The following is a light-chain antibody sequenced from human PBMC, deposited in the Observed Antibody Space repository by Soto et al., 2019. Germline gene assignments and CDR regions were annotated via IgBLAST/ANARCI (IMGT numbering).Light chain of an antibody. CDR1: SSDVGGYNY. Sequence: QSVLTQPASVSGSPGQSITISCTGTSSDVGGYNYVSWYQQHPGKAPKLMIYEVSNRPSGVSNRFSGSKSGNTASLTISGLQADDEAHYYCCSYTSSPYLFGSGTKLTVL. CDR3: CSYTSSPYL. CDR2: EVS. J-gene: IGLJ1*01. V-gene: IGLV2-14*01.